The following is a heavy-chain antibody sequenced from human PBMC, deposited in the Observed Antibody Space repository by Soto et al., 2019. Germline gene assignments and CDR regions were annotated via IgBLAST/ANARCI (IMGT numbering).Heavy chain of an antibody. Sequence: QVQLQESGPGLVKPSETLSLTCTVSGGSISSYYWSWIRQPPGKGLEWIGYIYYSGSTNYNPSLKSRVTISVDTSKNQFSLKLSSVTAADTAVYYCARAYSSGWVRWFDPWGQGTLVTVSS. CDR1: GGSISSYY. V-gene: IGHV4-59*01. D-gene: IGHD6-19*01. CDR2: IYYSGST. CDR3: ARAYSSGWVRWFDP. J-gene: IGHJ5*02.